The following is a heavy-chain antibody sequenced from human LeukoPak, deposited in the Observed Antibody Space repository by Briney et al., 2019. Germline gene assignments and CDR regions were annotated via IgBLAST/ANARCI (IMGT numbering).Heavy chain of an antibody. J-gene: IGHJ6*02. Sequence: GGSLRLSCAASGFTFDDYAMHWVRQAPGKGLEWVSLISGDGGSTYYADSVKGRFTISRDNSKNSPYLQMNSLRTEDTALYYCAKDSLYDFWSGYYTGIESGYYYGMDVWGQGTTVTVSS. CDR1: GFTFDDYA. D-gene: IGHD3-3*01. CDR3: AKDSLYDFWSGYYTGIESGYYYGMDV. V-gene: IGHV3-43*02. CDR2: ISGDGGST.